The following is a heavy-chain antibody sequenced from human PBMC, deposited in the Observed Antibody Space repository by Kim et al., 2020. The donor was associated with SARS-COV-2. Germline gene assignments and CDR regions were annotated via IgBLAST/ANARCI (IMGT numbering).Heavy chain of an antibody. V-gene: IGHV3-33*05. Sequence: GGSLRLSFSASEFTFSNYGMHWVRQAPGKGLEWVAYISYDGKNKNYADSVEGRFTISRDNSKNTLYLQMNSLRAEDTAVYYCAIRKFYGSVTYYSYVRD. CDR1: EFTFSNYG. CDR3: AIRKFYGSVTYYSYVRD. D-gene: IGHD3-10*01. CDR2: ISYDGKNK. J-gene: IGHJ6*03.